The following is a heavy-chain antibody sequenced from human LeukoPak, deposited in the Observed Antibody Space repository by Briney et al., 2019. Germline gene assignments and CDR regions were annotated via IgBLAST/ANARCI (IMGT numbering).Heavy chain of an antibody. V-gene: IGHV5-51*01. D-gene: IGHD3-10*01. CDR1: GYSFTSYW. CDR2: IYPGDSET. J-gene: IGHJ6*02. CDR3: ARLSPGSYYYYYSAMDV. Sequence: GESLKISCKGSGYSFTSYWIAWVRQMPGKGLEWMGIIYPGDSETRYSPSFQGQVTISADKSISTAYLQWSSLKASDTAMYYCARLSPGSYYYYYSAMDVWGQGTTVTVSS.